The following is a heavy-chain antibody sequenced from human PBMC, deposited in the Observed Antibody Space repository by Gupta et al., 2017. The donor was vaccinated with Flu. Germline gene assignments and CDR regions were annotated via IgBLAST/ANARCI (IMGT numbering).Heavy chain of an antibody. CDR3: AREPQGHPSAEALDY. CDR2: ISRSNNYI. J-gene: IGHJ4*02. Sequence: QAPGKGLWWVAFISRSNNYIVYADSVKGRFTIARDNAKHSLYLQMTSLRVEDTAVYYCAREPQGHPSAEALDYWGQGTLVTVSS. V-gene: IGHV3-21*06.